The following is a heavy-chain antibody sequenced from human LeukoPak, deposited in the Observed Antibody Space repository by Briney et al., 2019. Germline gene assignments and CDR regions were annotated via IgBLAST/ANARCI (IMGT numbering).Heavy chain of an antibody. J-gene: IGHJ4*02. CDR1: GGSISSYY. V-gene: IGHV4-59*01. CDR3: ARVGTYGSGSYLPWLDY. Sequence: SETLSLTCTVSGGSISSYYWSWIRQPPGKGLEWIGYIYYSESTNYNPSLKSRVTISVDTSKNQFSLKLSSVTAADTAVYYCARVGTYGSGSYLPWLDYWGQGTLVTVSS. D-gene: IGHD3-10*01. CDR2: IYYSEST.